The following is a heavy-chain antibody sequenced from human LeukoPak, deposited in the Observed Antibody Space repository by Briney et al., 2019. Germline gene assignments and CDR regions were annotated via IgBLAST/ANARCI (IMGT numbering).Heavy chain of an antibody. J-gene: IGHJ4*02. V-gene: IGHV1-8*01. CDR1: GYTFTSYD. Sequence: ASVKVSCKASGYTFTSYDINWVRQATGQGLEWMGWMNPNSGNTGYAQKFQGRVTMTRNTSISTAYMELSSLRSEDTAVYYCARAPSLRHSSSSSRLYYLDYWGQETLVTVSS. CDR3: ARAPSLRHSSSSSRLYYLDY. CDR2: MNPNSGNT. D-gene: IGHD6-6*01.